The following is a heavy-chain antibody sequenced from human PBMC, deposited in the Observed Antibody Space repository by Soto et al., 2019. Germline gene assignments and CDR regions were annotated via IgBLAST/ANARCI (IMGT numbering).Heavy chain of an antibody. J-gene: IGHJ4*02. CDR3: ARDDKGVSDAMLY. CDR2: MYTSGST. CDR1: GDSFSSYD. V-gene: IGHV4-4*07. Sequence: SETLSLTCTVSGDSFSSYDWYWIRQPAGKGLEWIGRMYTSGSTKYNPSLKSRVTMSVDTSKNQFSLKLSSVTAADTAVYYCARDDKGVSDAMLYWGQGTLVTVSS. D-gene: IGHD3-10*02.